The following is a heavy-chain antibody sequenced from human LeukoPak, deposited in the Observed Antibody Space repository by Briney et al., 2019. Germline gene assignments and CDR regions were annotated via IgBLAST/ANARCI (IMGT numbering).Heavy chain of an antibody. D-gene: IGHD3-10*01. Sequence: GVSVRLSCAASGFNLSPYSMNWVRQAPGKGLEWVSYISGRSNYIYYADSVKGRFTISRDNARNSLFLEMDSLRAEDTAVYYCARDVRNYNASDYWGQGTLVTVS. V-gene: IGHV3-21*01. CDR2: ISGRSNYI. CDR1: GFNLSPYS. J-gene: IGHJ4*02. CDR3: ARDVRNYNASDY.